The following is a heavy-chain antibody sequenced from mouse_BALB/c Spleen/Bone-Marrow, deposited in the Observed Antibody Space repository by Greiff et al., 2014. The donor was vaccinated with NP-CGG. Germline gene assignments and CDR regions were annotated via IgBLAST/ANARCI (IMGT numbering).Heavy chain of an antibody. CDR3: ANYYGSSSY. Sequence: QVQLQQSGSVLMRPGASVKLSCKASGYTFTSSWMRWAKQRPGQGLEWIGEIHPNSGNTNYNEKFKGKATLTVDTSSSTAYVDLGSLTSEDSAVYYCANYYGSSSYWGQGTTLTVSS. J-gene: IGHJ2*01. D-gene: IGHD1-1*01. CDR2: IHPNSGNT. CDR1: GYTFTSSW. V-gene: IGHV1S130*01.